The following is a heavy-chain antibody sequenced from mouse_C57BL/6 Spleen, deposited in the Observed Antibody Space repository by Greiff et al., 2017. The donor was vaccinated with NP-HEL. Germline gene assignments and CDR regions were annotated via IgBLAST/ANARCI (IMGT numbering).Heavy chain of an antibody. CDR2: IYPGSGST. D-gene: IGHD1-2*01. J-gene: IGHJ2*01. Sequence: QVQLQQPGAELVKPGASVKMSCKASGYTFTSYWITWVKQRPGQGLEWIGDIYPGSGSTNYNEKFKSKATLTVDTSSSTAYMQLSSLTSEDAAVYDCARGGYGYPYLDYWGQGTTLTVSS. CDR3: ARGGYGYPYLDY. V-gene: IGHV1-55*01. CDR1: GYTFTSYW.